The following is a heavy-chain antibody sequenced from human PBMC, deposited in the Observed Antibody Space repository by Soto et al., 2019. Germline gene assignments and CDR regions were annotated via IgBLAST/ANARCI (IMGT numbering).Heavy chain of an antibody. CDR3: ARDPSSSDFCSGYFARWCRGPWYEP. V-gene: IGHV1-18*01. CDR1: GYTFTSYG. D-gene: IGHD3-3*01. CDR2: ISAYNGNT. Sequence: ASVKVSCKASGYTFTSYGISWVRQAPGQGLEWMGWISAYNGNTNYAQKLQGRVTMTTDTSTSTAYMELRSLRSDDTAVYYCARDPSSSDFCSGYFARWCRGPWYEPSCQGTRVTDSS. J-gene: IGHJ5*02.